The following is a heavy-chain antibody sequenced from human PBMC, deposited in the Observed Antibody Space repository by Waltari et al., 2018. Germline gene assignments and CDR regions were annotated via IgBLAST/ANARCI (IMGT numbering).Heavy chain of an antibody. J-gene: IGHJ4*01. CDR1: GYTLTRYS. CDR2: IDAYNCNT. V-gene: IGHV1-18*01. CDR3: VRDGSGASFTFNY. D-gene: IGHD1-26*01. Sequence: QVHLPQSGAEAKTPGASVWVSGKASGYTLTRYSFTWVRQAPGQGLEWMGWIDAYNCNTNYAQKFQGRFTMTIDTSTTTAYMELRSLRSDDPAVYYCVRDGSGASFTFNYWGHGTLVTVSS.